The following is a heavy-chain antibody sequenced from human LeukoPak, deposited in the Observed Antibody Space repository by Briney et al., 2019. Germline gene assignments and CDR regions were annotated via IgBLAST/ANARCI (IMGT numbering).Heavy chain of an antibody. CDR1: GFTVSSNY. D-gene: IGHD6-6*01. J-gene: IGHJ6*02. Sequence: GGSLRLSCAASGFTVSSNYMSWVRQAPGKGLEWVSVIYSGGSTYYADSVKGRFTISRDNSKNTLYLQMNSLRAEDTAAYYCARARPFDYGMDVWGQGTTVTVSS. CDR3: ARARPFDYGMDV. V-gene: IGHV3-66*02. CDR2: IYSGGST.